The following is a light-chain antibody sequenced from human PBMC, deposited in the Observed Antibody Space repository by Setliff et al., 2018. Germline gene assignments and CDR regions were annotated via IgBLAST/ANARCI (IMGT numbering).Light chain of an antibody. J-gene: IGLJ1*01. V-gene: IGLV2-11*01. CDR3: SSYAGNYHYV. CDR1: SSDVGGYNF. Sequence: QSVLTQPRSVSGSPGQSVTISCTETSSDVGGYNFVSWYQQRPGKAPQLIIFEVSRRPSGVPDRFSGSKSDNTASLTVSGLQADDEADYYCSSYAGNYHYVFGTGTKVTVL. CDR2: EVS.